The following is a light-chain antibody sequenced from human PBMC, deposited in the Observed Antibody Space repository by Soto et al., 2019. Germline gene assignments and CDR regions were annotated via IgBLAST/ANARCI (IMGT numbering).Light chain of an antibody. V-gene: IGKV1-5*03. CDR3: QQYDSLST. J-gene: IGKJ2*01. CDR1: QSIGAW. Sequence: DIQMTQSPSTLSASVGDSVTITCRASQSIGAWLAWYQQKPGKAPKLLIYKASTLQTGVPTRFDGSGSGKEFTLTISSLQPDDFATYYCQQYDSLSTFGQGTKLEIK. CDR2: KAS.